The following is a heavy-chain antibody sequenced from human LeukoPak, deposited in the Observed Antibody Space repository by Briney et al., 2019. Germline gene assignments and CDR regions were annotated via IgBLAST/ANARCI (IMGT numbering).Heavy chain of an antibody. CDR1: GYTFTGYY. D-gene: IGHD3-16*02. CDR2: LNPNSGGT. Sequence: GASVKVSCKASGYTFTGYYMHWVRQAPGQGLEWLGWLNPNSGGTKYAQKFQGRVTMTRDTSIRTAYMELSGLKSDDTAVYYCARGFELITFGGAIGKLNWFDSWGQGTLVTVSS. J-gene: IGHJ5*01. V-gene: IGHV1-2*02. CDR3: ARGFELITFGGAIGKLNWFDS.